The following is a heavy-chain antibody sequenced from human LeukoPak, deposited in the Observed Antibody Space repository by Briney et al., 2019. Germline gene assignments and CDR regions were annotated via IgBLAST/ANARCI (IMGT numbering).Heavy chain of an antibody. CDR2: ISGSGGST. D-gene: IGHD3-10*01. V-gene: IGHV3-23*01. CDR3: AKAMVGSGSYGKFAFDI. Sequence: RGGSLRLSCAASGFTFSSYGMSWVRQPPGKGLEWVSGISGSGGSTYYADSVKGRFTMSRDNSKNTLNLQMNSLRAEDTAVYYCAKAMVGSGSYGKFAFDIWGQGTMVIVSS. CDR1: GFTFSSYG. J-gene: IGHJ3*02.